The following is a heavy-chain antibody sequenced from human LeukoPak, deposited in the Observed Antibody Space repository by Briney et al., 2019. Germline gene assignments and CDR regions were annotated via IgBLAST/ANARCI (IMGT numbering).Heavy chain of an antibody. V-gene: IGHV3-21*01. CDR2: IDTSSRYI. D-gene: IGHD5-18*01. J-gene: IGHJ4*02. CDR3: ARRAKTERGHSYGLDY. CDR1: GFIVRSNY. Sequence: GGSLRLSCAASGFIVRSNYMSWVRQAPGKGLEWVSSIDTSSRYIYYGDSVKGRFTISRDNAKNSLYLQMNSLRAEDTAVYYCARRAKTERGHSYGLDYWGQGTLVTVSP.